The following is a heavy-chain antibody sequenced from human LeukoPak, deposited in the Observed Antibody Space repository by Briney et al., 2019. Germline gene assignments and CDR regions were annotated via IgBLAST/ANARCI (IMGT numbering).Heavy chain of an antibody. CDR2: IYYSGST. Sequence: SETLSLTCTVSGGSISSSSYYWGWIRQPPGKGLEWIGSIYYSGSTYHNPSLKSRVTISVDTSKNQFSLKLSSVTAADTAVYYCARWDDSAWAFGTWGPGTLVTVSS. CDR1: GGSISSSSYY. D-gene: IGHD6-19*01. J-gene: IGHJ5*02. V-gene: IGHV4-39*01. CDR3: ARWDDSAWAFGT.